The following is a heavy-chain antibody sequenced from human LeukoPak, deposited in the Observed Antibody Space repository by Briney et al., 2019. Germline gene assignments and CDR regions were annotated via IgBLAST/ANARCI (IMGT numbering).Heavy chain of an antibody. CDR3: ARDFGKCSGTLYFDN. Sequence: GGSLRLSCAASGFTFSSYWMSWIRQAPGKGLEWVANINQDGSEKYYVDSVKGRFTISRDNARNSLHLQVNSLRAEDTAVYYCARDFGKCSGTLYFDNWGQGTLVTVSS. CDR1: GFTFSSYW. D-gene: IGHD1-26*01. V-gene: IGHV3-7*01. CDR2: INQDGSEK. J-gene: IGHJ4*02.